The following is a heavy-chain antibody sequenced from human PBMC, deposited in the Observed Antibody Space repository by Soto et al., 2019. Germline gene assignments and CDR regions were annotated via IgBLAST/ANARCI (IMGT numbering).Heavy chain of an antibody. CDR1: GFTFSSYA. J-gene: IGHJ6*02. Sequence: GWSLRLSCAASGFTFSSYAMHWVRQAPGKGLEWVAVISYDGSNKYYADSVKGRFTISRDNSKNTLYLQMNSLRAEDTAVYYCARRAYGSGADYYYGMDVWGQGTTVTVSS. CDR2: ISYDGSNK. CDR3: ARRAYGSGADYYYGMDV. D-gene: IGHD3-10*01. V-gene: IGHV3-30-3*01.